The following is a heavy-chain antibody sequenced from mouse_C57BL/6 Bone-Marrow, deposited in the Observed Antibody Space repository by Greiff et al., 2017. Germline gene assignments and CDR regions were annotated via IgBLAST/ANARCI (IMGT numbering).Heavy chain of an antibody. V-gene: IGHV2-9-1*01. J-gene: IGHJ2*01. CDR3: ARMRGGFDY. Sequence: VKVVESGPGLVAPSQSLSISCTVSGFSFTSYAISWVRQPPGKGLEWLGVIWTGGGTNYNSALKTRLSISKNNSKRQVCLKRNSLQADDTARYYCARMRGGFDYWGQGTTLTVSS. CDR1: GFSFTSYA. CDR2: IWTGGGT.